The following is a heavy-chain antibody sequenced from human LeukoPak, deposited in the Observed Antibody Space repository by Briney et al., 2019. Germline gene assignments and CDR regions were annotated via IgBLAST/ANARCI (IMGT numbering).Heavy chain of an antibody. J-gene: IGHJ1*01. CDR1: GGSISSGSYY. CDR2: IYTSGST. CDR3: ARDGLALVGADNAEYFQH. D-gene: IGHD1-26*01. Sequence: SETLSLTCTVSGGSISSGSYYWSWIRQPAGKGLEWIGRIYTSGSTNYNPSLKSRVTISVDTSKNQFSLKLSSVTAADTAVYYCARDGLALVGADNAEYFQHWGQGTLVTVSS. V-gene: IGHV4-61*02.